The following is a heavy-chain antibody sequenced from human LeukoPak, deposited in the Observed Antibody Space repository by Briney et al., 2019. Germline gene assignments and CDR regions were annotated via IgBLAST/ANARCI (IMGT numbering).Heavy chain of an antibody. D-gene: IGHD3-22*01. CDR1: GFTFSSYS. Sequence: GGSLRLSCAASGFTFSSYSMNWVRQAPGKGLEWVSYISSSSTIYYADSVKGRFTISRDNVKNSLYLHMNRLRAEDTAVYYCARDPSTYYYDSSGSRYYYYYMDVWGKGTTVTVSS. J-gene: IGHJ6*03. CDR2: ISSSSTI. CDR3: ARDPSTYYYDSSGSRYYYYYMDV. V-gene: IGHV3-48*01.